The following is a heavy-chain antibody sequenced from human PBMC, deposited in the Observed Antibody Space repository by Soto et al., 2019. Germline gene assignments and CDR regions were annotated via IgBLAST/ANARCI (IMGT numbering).Heavy chain of an antibody. CDR1: GFTFSSYG. D-gene: IGHD3-16*02. CDR3: ARVPPMITFGGVIRFYYCGMDV. J-gene: IGHJ6*02. V-gene: IGHV3-33*01. CDR2: IWYDGSNK. Sequence: QVQLVESGGGVFQPGRSLRLSCEASGFTFSSYGMHLVRQAPGKGLEWVAGIWYDGSNKYYSDSVKGRFTISRDNSKNTLYLLMIRLRAEGMGLYYCARVPPMITFGGVIRFYYCGMDVWGQGITVTVSS.